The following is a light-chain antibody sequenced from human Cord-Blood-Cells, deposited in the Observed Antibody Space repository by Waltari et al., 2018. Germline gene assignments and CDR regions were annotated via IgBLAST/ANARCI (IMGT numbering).Light chain of an antibody. Sequence: SYELTQPPSESVPPGQTASITCSGDKLGDKYACWYQQKPGQSPVLVIYQDSKRPSGIPERFSGSNSGNTATLTISGTQAMDEADYYCQAWDSSTYVVFGGGTKLTVL. V-gene: IGLV3-1*01. CDR2: QDS. CDR1: KLGDKY. CDR3: QAWDSSTYVV. J-gene: IGLJ2*01.